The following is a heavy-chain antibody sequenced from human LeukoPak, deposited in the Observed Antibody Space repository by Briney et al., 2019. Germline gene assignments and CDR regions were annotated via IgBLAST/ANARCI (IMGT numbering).Heavy chain of an antibody. CDR2: IYSGGST. D-gene: IGHD3-16*01. J-gene: IGHJ6*03. V-gene: IGHV3-53*01. CDR3: ARGLGYYYYYMDV. CDR1: GFTVSSNY. Sequence: GGSLRLSCAASGFTVSSNYMSWVRQAPGKGLEWVSVIYSGGSTYYADSVKGRFTISRDNSKNTLYLQMNSLRAEDTAAYYCARGLGYYYYYMDVWGKGTTVTVSS.